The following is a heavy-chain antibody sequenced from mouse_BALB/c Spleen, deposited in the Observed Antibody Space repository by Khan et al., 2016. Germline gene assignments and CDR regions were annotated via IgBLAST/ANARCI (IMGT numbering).Heavy chain of an antibody. J-gene: IGHJ3*01. D-gene: IGHD1-1*01. CDR2: INPDSSTI. CDR1: GFDFSRYW. V-gene: IGHV4-1*02. CDR3: ARAGYYGYLVN. Sequence: EVKLLESGGGLVQPGGSLKLSCAASGFDFSRYWMSWVRQTPGKGLGWIGEINPDSSTINYTPSLKDKFIISRDNAKNTLYLQMRKVRSEDTVLYYCARAGYYGYLVNWGQGTLVTVSA.